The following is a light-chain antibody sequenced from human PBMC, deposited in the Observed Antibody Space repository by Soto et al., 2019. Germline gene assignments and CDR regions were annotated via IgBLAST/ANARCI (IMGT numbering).Light chain of an antibody. CDR2: SAS. J-gene: IGKJ2*01. CDR1: HSVSTS. Sequence: EIELTQSPGTLSVSPGERATLSCRATHSVSTSLAWYQQKPVRAPRLLIHSASTRTTGIPARFSGSGSGTDFTLTISSLQSEDFAVYYCQQYNNWPRYTFGQGTRLEIK. V-gene: IGKV3-15*01. CDR3: QQYNNWPRYT.